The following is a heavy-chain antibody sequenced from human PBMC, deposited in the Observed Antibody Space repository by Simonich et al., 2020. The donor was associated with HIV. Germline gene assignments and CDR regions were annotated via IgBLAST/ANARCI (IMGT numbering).Heavy chain of an antibody. V-gene: IGHV7-4-1*02. D-gene: IGHD3-10*01. J-gene: IGHJ4*02. Sequence: QVQLVQSGSELKKPGASVKVSCKASGYSFNTNPMNWVRQAPGHGLEWMGWINTNTGTPTYPQCFTGRFVLSLDTSVSTACLQINSLKAEDTAVYFCAREGGRGSITMVRPRAFDSWGQGTLVTVSS. CDR2: INTNTGTP. CDR3: AREGGRGSITMVRPRAFDS. CDR1: GYSFNTNP.